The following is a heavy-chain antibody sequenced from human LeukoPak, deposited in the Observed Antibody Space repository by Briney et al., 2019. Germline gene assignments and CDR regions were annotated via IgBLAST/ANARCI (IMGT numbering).Heavy chain of an antibody. V-gene: IGHV4-39*01. CDR2: IYYSGST. D-gene: IGHD3-16*01. CDR1: GGSISSGTYY. Sequence: SETLSLTCIAPGGSISSGTYYWGWIRQPPGKGLEWIGNIYYSGSTYYNPSLKSRVTMSIDTSNNQFSLKLSSVTAADTAVYYCARYLGYYYYYMDVWGEGTTVTVSS. J-gene: IGHJ6*03. CDR3: ARYLGYYYYYMDV.